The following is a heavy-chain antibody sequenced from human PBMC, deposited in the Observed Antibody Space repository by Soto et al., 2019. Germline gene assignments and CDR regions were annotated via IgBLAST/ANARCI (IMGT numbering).Heavy chain of an antibody. V-gene: IGHV3-23*01. CDR1: GFTFSSYA. CDR2: ISGSGGST. D-gene: IGHD5-12*01. CDR3: AKDRGPNWFDP. J-gene: IGHJ5*02. Sequence: PGESLKISCAASGFTFSSYAMSWVRQAPGKGLEWVSAISGSGGSTYYADSVKGRFTISRDNSKNTLYLQMNSLRAEDTAVYYCAKDRGPNWFDPWGQGTLVTVSS.